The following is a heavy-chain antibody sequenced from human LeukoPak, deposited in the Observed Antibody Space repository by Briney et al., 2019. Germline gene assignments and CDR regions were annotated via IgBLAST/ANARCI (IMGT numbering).Heavy chain of an antibody. J-gene: IGHJ4*02. CDR1: GGSISSGDYY. Sequence: SETLSLTCTVSGGSISSGDYYWSWIRQPPGKGLEWIGYIYYSGSTYYNPSLKSRVTISVDTSKNQFSLKLSSVTAADTAVYYCARDSGMRRQLGTSPTLDYWGQGTLVTVSS. D-gene: IGHD6-6*01. V-gene: IGHV4-30-4*08. CDR2: IYYSGST. CDR3: ARDSGMRRQLGTSPTLDY.